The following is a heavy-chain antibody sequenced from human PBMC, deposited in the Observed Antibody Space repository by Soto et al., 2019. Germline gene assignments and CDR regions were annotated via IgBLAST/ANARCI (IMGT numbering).Heavy chain of an antibody. CDR3: ARGDRGGSGSPASYYYSGLDV. Sequence: DVQLLESGGHLVQPGGSLRLSCAASGFTFSSYAMSWVRQAPGKGLGLVSSVSAGGDMTYYSDSVKGRITISRDNSNNALFLQMNSLRIEDTALYYCARGDRGGSGSPASYYYSGLDVWGQGTTVTVS. CDR2: VSAGGDMT. J-gene: IGHJ6*02. D-gene: IGHD3-10*01. V-gene: IGHV3-23*01. CDR1: GFTFSSYA.